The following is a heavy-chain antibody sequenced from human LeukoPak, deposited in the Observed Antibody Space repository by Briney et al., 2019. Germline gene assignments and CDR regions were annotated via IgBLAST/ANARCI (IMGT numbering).Heavy chain of an antibody. CDR3: ASTTSLTASGYDY. CDR2: INPYIVVR. J-gene: IGHJ4*02. D-gene: IGHD4-17*01. Sequence: ASGEVSCKTSGYTFTSYDVNWWRQATGQGLEWRGWINPYIVVRGYAQKFQGRVSITSDTSISTAYMQLSSLRSDDTAVYFCASTTSLTASGYDYWGQGTLVTVYS. CDR1: GYTFTSYD. V-gene: IGHV1-8*03.